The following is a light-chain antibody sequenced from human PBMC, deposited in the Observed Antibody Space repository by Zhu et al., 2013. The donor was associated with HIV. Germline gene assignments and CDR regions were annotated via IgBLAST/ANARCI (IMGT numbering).Light chain of an antibody. CDR1: STDIGVYNY. Sequence: QSALTQPASVSGSPGQSITISCTGRSTDIGVYNYVSWYQHLPGKAPKLIMSEVTNRPSGVSNRFSGSKSGNTASLTISGLQAEDEGDYYCASYTTFSTMVFGGGTKLTVL. J-gene: IGLJ2*01. CDR2: EVT. V-gene: IGLV2-14*01. CDR3: ASYTTFSTMV.